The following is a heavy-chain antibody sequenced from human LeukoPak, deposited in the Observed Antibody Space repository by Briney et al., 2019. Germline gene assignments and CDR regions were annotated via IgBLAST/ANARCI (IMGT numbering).Heavy chain of an antibody. J-gene: IGHJ5*02. V-gene: IGHV3-73*01. Sequence: PGGSLRLSCAASGFTFSGSAMHWVRQASGKGLEWVGRIRSKANSYATTYAASVKGRFTISRDDSKNTAHLQMNSLKTEDTAVYYCRASGGVTTDDWFDPWGQGTLVTVSS. CDR2: IRSKANSYAT. CDR1: GFTFSGSA. CDR3: RASGGVTTDDWFDP. D-gene: IGHD4-11*01.